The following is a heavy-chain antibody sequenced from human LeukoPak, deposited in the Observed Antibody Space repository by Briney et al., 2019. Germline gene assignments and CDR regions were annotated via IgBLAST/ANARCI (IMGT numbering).Heavy chain of an antibody. Sequence: ASVKVSCKASGYTFTGYYMHWVRQAPGQGLEWMGWINPNSGGTNYAQKFQGRVTMTRDTSISTAYMELSRLRSDDTDVYYCARFTRFVSSGWSHDAFDIWGQGTMVTVSS. CDR3: ARFTRFVSSGWSHDAFDI. J-gene: IGHJ3*02. CDR1: GYTFTGYY. D-gene: IGHD6-19*01. V-gene: IGHV1-2*02. CDR2: INPNSGGT.